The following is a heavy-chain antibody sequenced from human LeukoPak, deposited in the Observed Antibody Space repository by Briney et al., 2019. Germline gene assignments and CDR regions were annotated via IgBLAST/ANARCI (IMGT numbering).Heavy chain of an antibody. V-gene: IGHV4-39*07. D-gene: IGHD6-13*01. CDR2: IYYSGST. J-gene: IGHJ5*02. CDR3: ARVAAP. CDR1: GASLSGSNYY. Sequence: PSETLSLTCTVSGASLSGSNYYWGRMRQPPGKGLEWIGNIYYSGSTYYNPSLKSRVTISVDTSKNQFSLKLSSVTAADTAVYYCARVAAPWGQGILVTVSS.